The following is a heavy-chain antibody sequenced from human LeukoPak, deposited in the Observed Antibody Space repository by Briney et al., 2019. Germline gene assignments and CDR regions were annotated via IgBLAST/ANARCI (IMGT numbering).Heavy chain of an antibody. CDR2: INHSGST. V-gene: IGHV4-34*01. CDR1: GGSFSGYY. Sequence: SETLSLTCAVYGGSFSGYYWSWIRQPPGKGLEGIGEINHSGSTNYNPSLKSRVTISVDTSKNQFSLKLSSVTAADTAVYYCARFRDFWSGYYPQRYYYYYGMDVWGQGTTVTVSS. CDR3: ARFRDFWSGYYPQRYYYYYGMDV. J-gene: IGHJ6*02. D-gene: IGHD3-3*01.